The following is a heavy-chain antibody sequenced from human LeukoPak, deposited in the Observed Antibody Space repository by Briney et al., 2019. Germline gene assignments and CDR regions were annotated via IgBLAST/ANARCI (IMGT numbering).Heavy chain of an antibody. Sequence: GGSLRLSCAASGFTVSSHWMRWVRHVPGKGLVWVARINEDGSSIIYADSVKGRFAISSDIAENTIYLLMNNLRVEDTAIYYCIRSSGWPDSWGQGTLVTVSS. CDR1: GFTVSSHW. CDR3: IRSSGWPDS. CDR2: INEDGSSI. V-gene: IGHV3-74*01. J-gene: IGHJ5*01. D-gene: IGHD6-19*01.